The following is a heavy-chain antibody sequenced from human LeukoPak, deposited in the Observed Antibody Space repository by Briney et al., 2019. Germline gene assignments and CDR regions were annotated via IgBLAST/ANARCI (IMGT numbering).Heavy chain of an antibody. CDR2: IKSKTDGGAT. J-gene: IGHJ4*02. D-gene: IGHD2-21*02. CDR3: TTDIVVVTAIADY. CDR1: GFTFSSYA. V-gene: IGHV3-15*01. Sequence: GGSLGLSCAASGFTFSSYAMSWVRQAPGKGLEWVGRIKSKTDGGATDYAAPVKGRFTISRDDSKNTLYLQMNSLKTEDTAVYYCTTDIVVVTAIADYWGQGTLVTVSS.